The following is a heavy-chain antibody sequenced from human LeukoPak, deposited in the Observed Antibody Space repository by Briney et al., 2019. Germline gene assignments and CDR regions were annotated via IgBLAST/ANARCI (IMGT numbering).Heavy chain of an antibody. Sequence: GASVKVSCKASGYTFTSYGISWVRQAPGQGLEWMGWISAYNGNTNYAQKLQGRVTMTTDTSTSTAYMELRSLRSDDTAVYYCARGSTYYYDSSGYQNFDYWGQGTLVTVSS. CDR2: ISAYNGNT. V-gene: IGHV1-18*01. CDR3: ARGSTYYYDSSGYQNFDY. J-gene: IGHJ4*02. CDR1: GYTFTSYG. D-gene: IGHD3-22*01.